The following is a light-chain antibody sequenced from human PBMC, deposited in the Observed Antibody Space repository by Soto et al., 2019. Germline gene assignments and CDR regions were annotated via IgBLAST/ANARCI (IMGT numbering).Light chain of an antibody. CDR1: SSDIGRFNY. Sequence: QSVLTQPASVSGSPGQSITISCTVTSSDIGRFNYVSWYQQHPGKAPKLIIYEVTNRPSGVSNRFSGSKSGNTASLTISGLQSEDEADYYCSSYTSSSTLLYVFGTGTKVTVL. CDR3: SSYTSSSTLLYV. CDR2: EVT. J-gene: IGLJ1*01. V-gene: IGLV2-14*01.